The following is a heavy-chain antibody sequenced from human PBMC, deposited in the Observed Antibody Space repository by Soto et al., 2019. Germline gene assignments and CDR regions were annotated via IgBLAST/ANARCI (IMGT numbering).Heavy chain of an antibody. CDR2: IYYSGST. CDR1: GGSISSGGYY. J-gene: IGHJ6*03. Sequence: SETLSLTCTVSGGSISSGGYYWSWIRQHPGKGLEWIGYIYYSGSTYYNPSLKSRVTISVDTSKNQFSLKLSSVTAADTAVYYCARDSGTTVTPSYYYMDVWGKGTTVTVSS. D-gene: IGHD4-4*01. CDR3: ARDSGTTVTPSYYYMDV. V-gene: IGHV4-31*03.